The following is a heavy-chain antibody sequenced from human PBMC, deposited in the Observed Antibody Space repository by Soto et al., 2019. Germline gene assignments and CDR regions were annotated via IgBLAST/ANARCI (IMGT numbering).Heavy chain of an antibody. CDR2: IYPLDSFT. Sequence: GDSLKISCQASGYSFTHNWIAWVRQKPGKGLEWLGVIYPLDSFTKYSPSFEGQVTMSVDKSANTASLLLNSLKPSDSAIYFCARVIVTQVSTIGGMDVWGQGTTVTVS. CDR3: ARVIVTQVSTIGGMDV. CDR1: GYSFTHNW. D-gene: IGHD3-16*01. J-gene: IGHJ6*02. V-gene: IGHV5-51*01.